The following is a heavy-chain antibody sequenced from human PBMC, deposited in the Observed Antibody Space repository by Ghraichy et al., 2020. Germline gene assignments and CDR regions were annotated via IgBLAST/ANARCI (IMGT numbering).Heavy chain of an antibody. CDR3: AKDNIVVVVAATPRFRDYYYGMDV. CDR2: ISGSGGST. Sequence: GGSLRLSCAASGFTFSSYAMSWVRQAPGKGLEWVSAISGSGGSTYYADSVKGRFTISRDNSKNTLYLQMNSLRAEDTAVYYCAKDNIVVVVAATPRFRDYYYGMDVWGQGTTVTVSS. V-gene: IGHV3-23*01. D-gene: IGHD2-15*01. J-gene: IGHJ6*02. CDR1: GFTFSSYA.